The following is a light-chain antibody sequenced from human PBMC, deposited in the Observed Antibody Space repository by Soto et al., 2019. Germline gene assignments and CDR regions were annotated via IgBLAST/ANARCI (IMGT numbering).Light chain of an antibody. CDR1: QGISNY. CDR2: DAS. J-gene: IGKJ4*01. Sequence: DIQMTQSPSAMSASVGDKVTITCRASQGISNYLAWFQQKPGKVPKRLIYDASSLESGVPSRFSGSGYGTEFTLTISSLQPDDFATYYCQQYNTYSSLTFGGGTKVEIK. CDR3: QQYNTYSSLT. V-gene: IGKV1-17*03.